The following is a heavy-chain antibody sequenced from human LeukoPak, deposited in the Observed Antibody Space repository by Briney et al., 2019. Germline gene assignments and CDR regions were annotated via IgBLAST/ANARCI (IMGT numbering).Heavy chain of an antibody. CDR1: GFTFDDYA. Sequence: PGGSLRFSCAASGFTFDDYAMHWVRQAPGKGLEWVSGISWNSGSIGYADSVKGRFTISRDNAKNSLYLQMNSLRAEDTALYYCANGLNYWGQGTLVTVSS. J-gene: IGHJ4*02. V-gene: IGHV3-9*01. CDR3: ANGLNY. CDR2: ISWNSGSI.